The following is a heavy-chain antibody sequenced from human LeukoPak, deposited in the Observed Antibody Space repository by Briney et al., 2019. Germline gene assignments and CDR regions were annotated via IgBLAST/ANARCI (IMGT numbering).Heavy chain of an antibody. CDR2: IWYDGSNK. Sequence: GSLRLSCAASGFPFSSYGMHWVRQAPGKGLEWVAVIWYDGSNKYYADSVKGRFTISRDNSKNTLYLQMNSLRAEDTAVYYCARGDFWSAYCDYWGQGTLVTVSS. CDR3: ARGDFWSAYCDY. V-gene: IGHV3-33*01. CDR1: GFPFSSYG. J-gene: IGHJ4*02. D-gene: IGHD3-3*01.